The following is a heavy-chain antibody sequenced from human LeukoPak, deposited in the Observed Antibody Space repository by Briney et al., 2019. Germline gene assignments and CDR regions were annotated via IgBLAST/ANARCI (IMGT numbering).Heavy chain of an antibody. CDR3: AKSIAAAGTSEDAFDI. CDR1: GFTFSSYA. D-gene: IGHD6-13*01. J-gene: IGHJ3*02. Sequence: GGSLRLSCAASGFTFSSYAMSWVRQAPGKGLEWVSAISGSGGSTYYADSVKGRFTISRDNSKNTLYLQMNSLRAEDTAVYYCAKSIAAAGTSEDAFDIWGQGTMVTVSS. CDR2: ISGSGGST. V-gene: IGHV3-23*01.